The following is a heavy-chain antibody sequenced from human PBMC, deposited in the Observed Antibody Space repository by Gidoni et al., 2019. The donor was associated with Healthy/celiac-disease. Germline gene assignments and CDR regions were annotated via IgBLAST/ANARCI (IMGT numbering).Heavy chain of an antibody. CDR3: ARGILRYFDWLPTGYYYGMDV. J-gene: IGHJ6*02. D-gene: IGHD3-9*01. Sequence: QVQLVQSGAEVKKPGSSVKVSCKASGGTFSSYTISWVRQAPGQGLEWMGRIIPILGIANYAQKFQGRVTITADKSTSTAYMELSSLRSEDTAVYYCARGILRYFDWLPTGYYYGMDVWGQGTTVTVSS. CDR2: IIPILGIA. V-gene: IGHV1-69*02. CDR1: GGTFSSYT.